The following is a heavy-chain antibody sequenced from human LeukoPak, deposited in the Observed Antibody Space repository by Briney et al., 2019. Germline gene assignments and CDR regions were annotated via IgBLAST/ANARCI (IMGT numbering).Heavy chain of an antibody. J-gene: IGHJ4*02. CDR3: ANTFTRFLEADY. CDR1: GFIFSNFP. V-gene: IGHV3-30-3*01. Sequence: GGSLRLSCAASGFIFSNFPLHWVRQTPDKGLECVAIMSSDGNTKYYANSVRGRFTVSRDNSMNTVYLQMNSLRVEDTAVYYCANTFTRFLEADYWGQGTLVTVSS. D-gene: IGHD3-3*01. CDR2: MSSDGNTK.